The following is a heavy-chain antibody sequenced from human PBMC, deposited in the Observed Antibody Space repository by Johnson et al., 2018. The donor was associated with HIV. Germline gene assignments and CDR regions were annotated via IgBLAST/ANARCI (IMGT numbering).Heavy chain of an antibody. J-gene: IGHJ3*02. D-gene: IGHD3-10*01. Sequence: VQLVESGGGLVQPGGSLRLSCAASGFTFSNYWIHWVRQAPGKGLEWVSGINWNGGSRGYADSVKGRFTISRDNAKKYLYLQKNSMRDEDTALYYCARDTITMVQGVSMGGAFDIWGQGTMVTVSS. CDR1: GFTFSNYW. CDR2: INWNGGSR. V-gene: IGHV3-20*04. CDR3: ARDTITMVQGVSMGGAFDI.